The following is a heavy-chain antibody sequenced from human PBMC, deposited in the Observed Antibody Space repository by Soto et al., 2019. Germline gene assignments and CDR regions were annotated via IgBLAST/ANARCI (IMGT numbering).Heavy chain of an antibody. Sequence: GSLRLSCAASGFTFSSYAMSWVRQAPGKGLEWVSAISGSGGSTYYADSVKGRFTISRDNSKNTLYLQMNSLRAEDTAVYYCAKVSWSGYFMDVWGKGTTVTVSS. V-gene: IGHV3-23*01. D-gene: IGHD3-3*01. CDR3: AKVSWSGYFMDV. J-gene: IGHJ6*04. CDR2: ISGSGGST. CDR1: GFTFSSYA.